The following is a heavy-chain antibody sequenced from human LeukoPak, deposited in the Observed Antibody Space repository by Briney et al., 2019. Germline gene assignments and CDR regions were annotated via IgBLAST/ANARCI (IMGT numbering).Heavy chain of an antibody. J-gene: IGHJ5*02. CDR3: AKDIHPYYVFSGFDP. CDR2: ISWNSGSI. V-gene: IGHV3-9*01. Sequence: GGSLRLSCAASGFTFDDYAMHWVRQAPGKGLEWVSGISWNSGSIGYADSVKGRFTISRDNAKNSLYLQMNSLRAEDTALYYCAKDIHPYYVFSGFDPWGQGTLVTVSS. CDR1: GFTFDDYA. D-gene: IGHD3-16*01.